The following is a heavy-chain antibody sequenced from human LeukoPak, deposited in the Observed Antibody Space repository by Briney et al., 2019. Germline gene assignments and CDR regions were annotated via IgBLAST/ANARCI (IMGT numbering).Heavy chain of an antibody. J-gene: IGHJ4*02. Sequence: GGSLRLSCAASEFTFSTYAMHWVRQAPGKGLEWVAVIPYDGTNKYYADSVKGRFTISRDNSKNTLYLQMNSLRAEDTAVYYCASGPYCRGGTCYLPFDYWGQGTLVTVSS. V-gene: IGHV3-30*04. CDR1: EFTFSTYA. D-gene: IGHD2-15*01. CDR2: IPYDGTNK. CDR3: ASGPYCRGGTCYLPFDY.